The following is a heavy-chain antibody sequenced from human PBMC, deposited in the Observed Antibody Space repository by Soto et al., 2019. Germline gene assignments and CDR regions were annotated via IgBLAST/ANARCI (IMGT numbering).Heavy chain of an antibody. CDR3: ASQKSDSSLLSFDI. Sequence: SETLSLTCTVSGGSISSYYWSWIRQPPGKGLEWIGNIYYSGSTYYNPSLKTRVTISVDTSQDQFSLMLNSVTAADTAVYYCASQKSDSSLLSFDIWGQGTVVTVSS. D-gene: IGHD6-6*01. J-gene: IGHJ3*02. CDR2: IYYSGST. CDR1: GGSISSYY. V-gene: IGHV4-59*08.